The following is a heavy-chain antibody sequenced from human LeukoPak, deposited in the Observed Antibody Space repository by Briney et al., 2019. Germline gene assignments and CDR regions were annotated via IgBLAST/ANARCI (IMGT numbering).Heavy chain of an antibody. J-gene: IGHJ4*02. CDR2: IYYTGST. Sequence: SETLSLTCTVSGGSISSGDYYWSWIRQPPGKGLEWIGYIYYTGSTYYNPSLKSRVTISLDTSKHQFSLKLSSVTAADTAVYYCARDGRYCTSTNCPSKGVDWGQGTLVTVSS. D-gene: IGHD2-2*01. CDR1: GGSISSGDYY. CDR3: ARDGRYCTSTNCPSKGVD. V-gene: IGHV4-30-4*01.